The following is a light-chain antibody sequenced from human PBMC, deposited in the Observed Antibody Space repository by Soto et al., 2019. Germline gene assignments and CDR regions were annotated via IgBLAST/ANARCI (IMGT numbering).Light chain of an antibody. Sequence: QSALTQPASVSGSPGQSITISCTGTSSDVGSYNLVSWYQQHPGKAPKLMIYVVSKRPSGVSNRFSGSKSGNTASLTISGLQAEDEADYYCCSYAGSSTFSYVFGTGTKVTVL. CDR1: SSDVGSYNL. CDR3: CSYAGSSTFSYV. CDR2: VVS. V-gene: IGLV2-23*02. J-gene: IGLJ1*01.